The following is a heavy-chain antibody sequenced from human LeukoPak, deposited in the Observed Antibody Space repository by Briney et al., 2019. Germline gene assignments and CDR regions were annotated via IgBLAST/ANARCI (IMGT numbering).Heavy chain of an antibody. V-gene: IGHV4-39*01. CDR2: IHFSGTI. J-gene: IGHJ4*02. D-gene: IGHD1-14*01. CDR3: TRGFDHAKSGY. CDR1: GDSTSSTAYY. Sequence: PSETLSLTCTVSGDSTSSTAYYWGWSRQPPGKGLEWLGMIHFSGTIYNNPSLMSRVTISVDTSKNQFSLKLTSVTAADTAVYYCTRGFDHAKSGYWGQGTLVTVSS.